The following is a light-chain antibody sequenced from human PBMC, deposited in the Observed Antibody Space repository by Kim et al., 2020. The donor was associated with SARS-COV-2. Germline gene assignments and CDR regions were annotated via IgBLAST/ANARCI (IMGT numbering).Light chain of an antibody. J-gene: IGKJ2*01. CDR1: QSVSSN. CDR2: GAS. Sequence: EIVMTQSPATLSVSPGERATLSCRASQSVSSNLAWYQHKPGQAPRLLMYGASTRATGIPARFSGRGSGTEFTLTISSLQSEDFAVYYCQQYNNWPMYTFGQGTKLEIK. V-gene: IGKV3-15*01. CDR3: QQYNNWPMYT.